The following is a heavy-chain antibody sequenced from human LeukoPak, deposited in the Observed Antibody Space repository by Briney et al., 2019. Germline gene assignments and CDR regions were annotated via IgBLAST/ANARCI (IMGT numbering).Heavy chain of an antibody. V-gene: IGHV3-9*01. CDR3: ARWDTDHDY. CDR2: ISWNSGNI. J-gene: IGHJ4*02. Sequence: GGSLRLSCAASGFTFADYAMHWVRQTPGKGLEWVSGISWNSGNIDYADSVKGRFTISRDNAKNSLYLQMNSLRAEDTAVYYCARWDTDHDYWGQGTLVTVSS. CDR1: GFTFADYA. D-gene: IGHD5-24*01.